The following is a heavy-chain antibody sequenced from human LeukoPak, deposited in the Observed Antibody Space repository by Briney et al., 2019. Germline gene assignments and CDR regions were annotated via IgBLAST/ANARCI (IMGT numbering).Heavy chain of an antibody. CDR1: GFTFSKYG. V-gene: IGHV3-33*06. D-gene: IGHD6-13*01. CDR2: IWYDGSKK. CDR3: AKETSIIAAADCFDY. Sequence: GGSLRLSCAASGFTFSKYGMNWVRQAPGKGLEWVAAIWYDGSKKYYGHSVKGRFTISRDNSKNTLYLQMNSLRAEYTAVYYCAKETSIIAAADCFDYWGQGTLVTVSS. J-gene: IGHJ4*02.